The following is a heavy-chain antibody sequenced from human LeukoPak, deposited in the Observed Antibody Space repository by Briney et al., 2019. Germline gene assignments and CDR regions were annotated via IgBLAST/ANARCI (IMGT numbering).Heavy chain of an antibody. CDR3: AKSIAVAGLAGGRTFDY. V-gene: IGHV3-30*04. CDR2: ISYDGSNK. Sequence: PGRSLRLSCAASGFTFSSYAMHWVRQAPGKGLEWVAVISYDGSNKYYADSVKGRFTISRDNSENTLYLQMNSLRPEDTAVYYCAKSIAVAGLAGGRTFDYWGQGTLVTVSS. D-gene: IGHD6-19*01. CDR1: GFTFSSYA. J-gene: IGHJ4*02.